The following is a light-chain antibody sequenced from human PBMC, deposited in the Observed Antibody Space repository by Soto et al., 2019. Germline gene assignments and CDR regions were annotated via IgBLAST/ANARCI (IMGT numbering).Light chain of an antibody. CDR1: SSNIPYQF. CDR3: ASWDTDLDGFV. CDR2: DNT. V-gene: IGLV1-51*01. J-gene: IGLJ1*01. Sequence: QSVLAQSPSVSAAPGQTVTISCSGGSSNIPYQFVSWHQQFPGIAPTLLIYDNTRRPSGVPDRFSATKSGPSATLDIAGLQTADEAVYYCASWDTDLDGFVFGPGTKVTVL.